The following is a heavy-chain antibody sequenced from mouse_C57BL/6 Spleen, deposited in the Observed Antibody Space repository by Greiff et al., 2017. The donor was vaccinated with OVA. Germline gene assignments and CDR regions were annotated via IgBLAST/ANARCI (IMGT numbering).Heavy chain of an antibody. J-gene: IGHJ2*01. D-gene: IGHD1-1*01. CDR1: GFTFSSYA. CDR2: ISSGGDYI. V-gene: IGHV5-9-1*02. CDR3: TRGRGTTVVATPYFDY. Sequence: EVQGVESGEGLVKPGGSLKLSCAASGFTFSSYAMSWVRQTPEKRLEWVAYISSGGDYIYYADTVKGRFTISRDNARNTLYLQMSSLKSEDTAMYYCTRGRGTTVVATPYFDYWGQGTTLTVSS.